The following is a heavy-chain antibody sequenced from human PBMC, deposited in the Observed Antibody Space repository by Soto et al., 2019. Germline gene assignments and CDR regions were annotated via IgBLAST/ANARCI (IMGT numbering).Heavy chain of an antibody. CDR1: GYSFTSYW. CDR2: IYPGDSDT. J-gene: IGHJ6*02. Sequence: GESLKISCKGSGYSFTSYWIGWVRQMPGKGLEWLGIIYPGDSDTRYSPSFQGQVTISADKSISTAYLQWSSLKASDTAMYYCAGGGVRGVITRTRDYYGMDGRGQGTTVTVSS. D-gene: IGHD3-10*01. V-gene: IGHV5-51*01. CDR3: AGGGVRGVITRTRDYYGMDG.